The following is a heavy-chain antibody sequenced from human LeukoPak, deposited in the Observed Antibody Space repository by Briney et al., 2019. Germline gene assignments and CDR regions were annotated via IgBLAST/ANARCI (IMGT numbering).Heavy chain of an antibody. J-gene: IGHJ6*04. CDR3: ARGLRQGSAWSWGPKEKSYQYMDV. D-gene: IGHD6-19*01. CDR2: INPRGST. Sequence: SETLSLTCGVSGGSFSSHYWTWIRQPPGKGLEWIGEINPRGSTNYNPSLESRVTVSADTSRNQLSLSLTSVTAADSAEYFCARGLRQGSAWSWGPKEKSYQYMDVWGTGTTVIVSS. V-gene: IGHV4-34*01. CDR1: GGSFSSHY.